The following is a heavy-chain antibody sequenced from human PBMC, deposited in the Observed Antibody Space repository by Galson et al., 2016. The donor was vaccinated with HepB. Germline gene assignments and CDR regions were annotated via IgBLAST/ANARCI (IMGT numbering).Heavy chain of an antibody. CDR2: INRDGSTT. CDR1: GFTVGNNY. J-gene: IGHJ3*02. V-gene: IGHV3-74*01. Sequence: SLRLSCAASGFTVGNNYMSWVRQVPGKGLVWVSRINRDGSTTSYADSVKGRFTITRDNAKNSLYLQMNSLRAEDTAVYYCAKHSGSYYAFHIWGQGTMVTVSS. D-gene: IGHD1-26*01. CDR3: AKHSGSYYAFHI.